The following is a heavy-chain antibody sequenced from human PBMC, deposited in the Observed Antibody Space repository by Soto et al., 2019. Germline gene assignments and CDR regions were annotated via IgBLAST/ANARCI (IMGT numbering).Heavy chain of an antibody. V-gene: IGHV1-69*01. Sequence: QVPLVQSGAEVKKPGSSVTVSCKASGGTFSSYAIHWVRQAPGQGLEWMGGIIPMYGPAKYAQGFQGRVTITAHESTTTVYMELTSLTSQDTAVYYCARVTSMVRGVIDNWFDPWGHGTLVTVSS. D-gene: IGHD3-10*01. CDR2: IIPMYGPA. CDR1: GGTFSSYA. J-gene: IGHJ5*02. CDR3: ARVTSMVRGVIDNWFDP.